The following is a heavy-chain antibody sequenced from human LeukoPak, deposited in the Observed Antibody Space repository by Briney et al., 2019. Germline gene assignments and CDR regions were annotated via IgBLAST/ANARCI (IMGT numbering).Heavy chain of an antibody. Sequence: PSETLSLTCAVSGGSISSNYWSWIRQPPGKGLEWIGYIYYSGSTNYNPSLKSRVSISLDTSKNQFSLKLSSVTAADTAVYSCARGEYSNPYYYYYMDVWGKGTTVTVSS. CDR3: ARGEYSNPYYYYYMDV. V-gene: IGHV4-59*01. CDR1: GGSISSNY. J-gene: IGHJ6*03. D-gene: IGHD4-11*01. CDR2: IYYSGST.